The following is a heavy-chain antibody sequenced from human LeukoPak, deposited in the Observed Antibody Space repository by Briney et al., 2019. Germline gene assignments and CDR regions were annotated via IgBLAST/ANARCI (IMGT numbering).Heavy chain of an antibody. Sequence: SQTLSLTCAISGDSVSSNSAAWNWIRQSPSRGLEWLGRTYYRSKWYNDYAVSVKSRITINPDTSKNQFSLQLNSVTPEDTAVYYCARQGGENYDFWSGYYTGENYYYYYYMDVWGKGTTVTVSS. CDR1: GDSVSSNSAA. J-gene: IGHJ6*03. D-gene: IGHD3-3*01. CDR2: TYYRSKWYN. V-gene: IGHV6-1*01. CDR3: ARQGGENYDFWSGYYTGENYYYYYYMDV.